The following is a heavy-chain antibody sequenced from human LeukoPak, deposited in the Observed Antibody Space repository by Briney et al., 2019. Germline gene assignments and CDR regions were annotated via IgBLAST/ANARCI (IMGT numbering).Heavy chain of an antibody. CDR1: GFTVSSNY. D-gene: IGHD3-22*01. CDR3: AKDAIRSIVVVMGD. V-gene: IGHV3-53*01. Sequence: GGSLRLSCAASGFTVSSNYMSWVRQAPGKGLEWVSVIYSGGSTYYADSVKGRFTISRDNSKNTLYLQMNSLRAEDTAVYYCAKDAIRSIVVVMGDWGQRTLVTVSS. CDR2: IYSGGST. J-gene: IGHJ4*02.